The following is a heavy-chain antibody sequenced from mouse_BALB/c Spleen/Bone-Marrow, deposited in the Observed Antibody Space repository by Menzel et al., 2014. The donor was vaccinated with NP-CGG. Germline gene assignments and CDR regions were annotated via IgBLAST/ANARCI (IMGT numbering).Heavy chain of an antibody. J-gene: IGHJ2*01. Sequence: VKLMESGPGLVSPSQSLSITCTVSGFSLTSYGVHWVRQPPGKGLEWLGVIWAGGSTNYNSALMSRLSISKDNSKSXVFLKMNSLQTDDTAMYYCARDNYGSRVFDYWGQGTTLTVSS. D-gene: IGHD1-1*01. CDR1: GFSLTSYG. CDR3: ARDNYGSRVFDY. V-gene: IGHV2-9*02. CDR2: IWAGGST.